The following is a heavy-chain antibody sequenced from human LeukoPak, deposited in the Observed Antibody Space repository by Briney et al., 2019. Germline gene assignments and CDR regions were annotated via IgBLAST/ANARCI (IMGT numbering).Heavy chain of an antibody. CDR3: ASCYYDSSGYYYFDY. V-gene: IGHV1-2*02. J-gene: IGHJ4*02. D-gene: IGHD3-22*01. Sequence: SVKVSCKASGYTFSGHYMHWVRQAPGQGLEWMGWIKPSSGATNYAQKFRGRVTMTRDTSNRTSYMELSRLRSDDTALYYCASCYYDSSGYYYFDYWGQGTLVTVSS. CDR2: IKPSSGAT. CDR1: GYTFSGHY.